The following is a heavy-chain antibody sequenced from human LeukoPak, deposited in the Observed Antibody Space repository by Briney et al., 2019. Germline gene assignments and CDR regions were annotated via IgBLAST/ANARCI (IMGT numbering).Heavy chain of an antibody. V-gene: IGHV1-46*01. CDR3: ARDLGIDYYYYGMDV. CDR1: GYTFTSYY. CDR2: INPSGGST. J-gene: IGHJ6*02. D-gene: IGHD7-27*01. Sequence: ASVTVSCKASGYTFTSYYMHWVRQAPGQGLEWMGIINPSGGSTSYAQKSQGRVTMTRDTSTSTVYMELSSLRSEDTAVYYCARDLGIDYYYYGMDVWGQGTTVTVSS.